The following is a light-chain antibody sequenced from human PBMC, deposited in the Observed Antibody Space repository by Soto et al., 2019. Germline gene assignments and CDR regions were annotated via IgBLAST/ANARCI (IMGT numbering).Light chain of an antibody. CDR1: SRDVGSYNL. CDR2: EVS. V-gene: IGLV2-23*02. CDR3: CSYAGSSTLV. Sequence: QSVLTQPASVSGSPGQSITISCTGTSRDVGSYNLVSWYQQHPGKAPKLMIYEVSKRPSGVSNRFSGSKSGNTASLTISGLQADDEADYYCCSYAGSSTLVFGGGTKLTVL. J-gene: IGLJ2*01.